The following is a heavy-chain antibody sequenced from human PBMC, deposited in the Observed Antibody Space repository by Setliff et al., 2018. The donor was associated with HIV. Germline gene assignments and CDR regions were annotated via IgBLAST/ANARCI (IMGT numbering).Heavy chain of an antibody. V-gene: IGHV4-34*01. D-gene: IGHD3-10*01. CDR2: INHSGST. CDR3: ARARGMVRGVISY. Sequence: SETLSLTCAVYGGSFSGYYWSWIRQPPGKGLEWIGEINHSGSTNYNPSLKSRVTISVDTSKNQFSLKLSSVTAADTAVYYCARARGMVRGVISYWGQGTLVTAPQ. J-gene: IGHJ4*02. CDR1: GGSFSGYY.